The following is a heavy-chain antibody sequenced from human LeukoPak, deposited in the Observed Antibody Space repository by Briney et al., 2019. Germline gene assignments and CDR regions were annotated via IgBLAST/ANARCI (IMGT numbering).Heavy chain of an antibody. J-gene: IGHJ4*02. V-gene: IGHV3-21*01. CDR2: ISSSSSYI. CDR3: ARAPRSSYSSSWYPGFDY. Sequence: NPGGSLRLSCAASGFTFSSYSMNWVRQAPGKGLEWVSPISSSSSYIYYADSVKGRFTISRDNAKNSLYLQMNSLRAEDTAVYYCARAPRSSYSSSWYPGFDYWGQGTLVTVSS. CDR1: GFTFSSYS. D-gene: IGHD6-13*01.